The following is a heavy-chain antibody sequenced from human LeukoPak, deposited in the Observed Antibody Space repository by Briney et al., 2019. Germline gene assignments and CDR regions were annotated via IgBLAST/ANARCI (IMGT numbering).Heavy chain of an antibody. V-gene: IGHV4-34*01. Sequence: ESLRLSCAASGFTFSSYWMSWIRQPPGKGLEWIGEINHSGSTNYNPSLKSRVTISVDTSKNQFSLKLSSVTAADTAVYYCARGTMTTVTYYFDYWGQGTLVTVSS. CDR2: INHSGST. CDR1: GFTFSSYW. D-gene: IGHD4-17*01. CDR3: ARGTMTTVTYYFDY. J-gene: IGHJ4*02.